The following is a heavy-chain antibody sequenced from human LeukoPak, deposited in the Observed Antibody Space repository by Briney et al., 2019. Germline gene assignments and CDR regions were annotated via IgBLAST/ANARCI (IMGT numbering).Heavy chain of an antibody. D-gene: IGHD2-15*01. CDR1: GGSFSGYY. CDR3: ARAATFDY. J-gene: IGHJ4*02. V-gene: IGHV4-34*01. Sequence: PSETLSLTCAVYGGSFSGYYWSWIRQPPGKGLEWIGEINHSGSTNYNPSLKSRVTISVDTSKNQFSLKLSSVTAADTAVYYCARAATFDYWGQGTLVTVPS. CDR2: INHSGST.